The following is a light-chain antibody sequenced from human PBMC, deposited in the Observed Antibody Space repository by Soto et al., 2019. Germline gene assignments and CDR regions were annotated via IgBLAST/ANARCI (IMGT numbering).Light chain of an antibody. V-gene: IGKV3-20*01. CDR3: QQYGSSYT. CDR2: GAS. J-gene: IGKJ2*01. CDR1: QSISSSY. Sequence: EIVLTQSPGTLSLSPGERATLSCRPSQSISSSYLAWYQQKPGQAPRLLIYGASSRATGIPDRFSGSGSGTDFTLTISRLEPEDFAVYYCQQYGSSYTFGLGNKLEIK.